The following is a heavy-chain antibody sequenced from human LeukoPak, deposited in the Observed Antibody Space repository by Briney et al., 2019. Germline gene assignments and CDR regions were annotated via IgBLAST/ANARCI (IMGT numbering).Heavy chain of an antibody. J-gene: IGHJ4*02. CDR3: AKVSSSSPYFDY. CDR2: ISGSGGST. Sequence: GGSLRLSCAASGFTFSSYAMSWVRQAPGKGLEWVSAISGSGGSTYYADSVKGRFTISRDNSKNTLYLQMNSLRTEDTAVYYCAKVSSSSPYFDYWGQGTLVTVSS. V-gene: IGHV3-23*01. D-gene: IGHD6-6*01. CDR1: GFTFSSYA.